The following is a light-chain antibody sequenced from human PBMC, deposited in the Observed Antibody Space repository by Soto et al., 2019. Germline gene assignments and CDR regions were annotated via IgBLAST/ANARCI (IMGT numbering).Light chain of an antibody. CDR3: RQYNSYSPGT. J-gene: IGKJ1*01. Sequence: DIQMTQSPSTLSASVGDRVTITCRASQSISSWLAWYQQKPGKAPKLLIYDASSLESGVPSSFSGSGSGTEFTLTIRSLQPDDFATYYCRQYNSYSPGTFGQGTKVEIK. CDR2: DAS. CDR1: QSISSW. V-gene: IGKV1-5*01.